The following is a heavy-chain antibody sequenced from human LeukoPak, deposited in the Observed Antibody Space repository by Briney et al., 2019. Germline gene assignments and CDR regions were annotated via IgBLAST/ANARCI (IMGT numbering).Heavy chain of an antibody. CDR2: INSDGSAT. Sequence: GGSLRLSCAASGFPFSSYWMHWVRQVPGKGLLWVSRINSDGSATIYADSVRGRFTISRDNAKNTLYLQMSGLRVDDTVVYHCASDSPYYGMDVWGQGTTVTVSS. CDR1: GFPFSSYW. V-gene: IGHV3-74*01. CDR3: ASDSPYYGMDV. J-gene: IGHJ6*02.